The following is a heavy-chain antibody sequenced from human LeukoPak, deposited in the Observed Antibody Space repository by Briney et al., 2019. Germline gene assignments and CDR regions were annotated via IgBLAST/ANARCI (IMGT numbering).Heavy chain of an antibody. CDR3: AKTYYDFWSGYSAFDY. CDR2: ISGRGGST. J-gene: IGHJ4*02. Sequence: PGGSLRLSCAASGFTFSSYAMSWVRQAPGKGLEWVSAISGRGGSTYYADSVKGRFTISRDNSKNTLYLQMNSLRAEDTAVYYCAKTYYDFWSGYSAFDYWGQGTLVTVSS. V-gene: IGHV3-23*01. D-gene: IGHD3-3*01. CDR1: GFTFSSYA.